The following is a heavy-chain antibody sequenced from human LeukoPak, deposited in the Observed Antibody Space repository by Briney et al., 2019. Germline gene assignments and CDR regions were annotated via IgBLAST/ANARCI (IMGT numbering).Heavy chain of an antibody. D-gene: IGHD6-13*01. Sequence: GGSLRLSCAASGFTFDDYSMHWVRQAPGKGLEWVSGINWNGGSTGYADSVKGRFTISRDNAKNSLYLQMNSLTAEDTALYYCARALYSSSWYNAFDIWGQGTMVTVSS. V-gene: IGHV3-20*04. CDR3: ARALYSSSWYNAFDI. CDR2: INWNGGST. CDR1: GFTFDDYS. J-gene: IGHJ3*02.